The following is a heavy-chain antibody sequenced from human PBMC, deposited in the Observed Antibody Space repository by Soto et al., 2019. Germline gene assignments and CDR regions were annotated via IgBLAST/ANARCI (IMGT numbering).Heavy chain of an antibody. J-gene: IGHJ4*02. D-gene: IGHD3-3*01. V-gene: IGHV3-33*01. CDR3: ARDINDFWSGYLY. Sequence: SVRLSCAASGFSFSSYAMHWVRQAPGKGLEWVAALWYDGSNQNYAESVKGRFTISRDNSKSTVYLQMNSLKAEDTAVYYCARDINDFWSGYLYWGQGTLVTVSS. CDR1: GFSFSSYA. CDR2: LWYDGSNQ.